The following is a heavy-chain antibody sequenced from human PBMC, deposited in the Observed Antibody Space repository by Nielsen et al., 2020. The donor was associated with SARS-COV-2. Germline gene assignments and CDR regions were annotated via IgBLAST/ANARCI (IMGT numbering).Heavy chain of an antibody. CDR3: ARVGSTCSSSRCYSYYGMDV. CDR2: ISYDGSNK. D-gene: IGHD2-2*01. Sequence: GSLRLSCAASGFTFNNYPMHWVRQAPGKGLEWVAVISYDGSNKYFADSVKGRFTISRDNSKNTLYLQMNSLRPEDTAVYYCARVGSTCSSSRCYSYYGMDVWGQGTTVTVSS. J-gene: IGHJ6*02. V-gene: IGHV3-30*04. CDR1: GFTFNNYP.